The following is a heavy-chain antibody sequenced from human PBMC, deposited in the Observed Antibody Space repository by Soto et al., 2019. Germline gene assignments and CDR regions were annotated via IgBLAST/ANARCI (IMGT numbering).Heavy chain of an antibody. Sequence: QTLSLTCAISGDSVSSNSAAWNWIRQSPSRGLEWLGRTYYRSKWYNDYAVSVKSRITVTPDTSKNQFSLQLNSVTPEDTAVYYCARATAVAGNGARAVVIWGRGTMVSVSS. CDR2: TYYRSKWYN. CDR1: GDSVSSNSAA. V-gene: IGHV6-1*01. J-gene: IGHJ3*02. CDR3: ARATAVAGNGARAVVI. D-gene: IGHD6-19*01.